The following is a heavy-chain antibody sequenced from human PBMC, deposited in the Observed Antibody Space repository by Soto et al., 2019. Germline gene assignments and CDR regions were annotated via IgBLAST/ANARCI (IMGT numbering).Heavy chain of an antibody. CDR3: ARVGFNWNDDYYGMDV. J-gene: IGHJ6*02. CDR1: GVSCTGYY. D-gene: IGHD1-20*01. CDR2: INHSGST. Sequence: PETLSLISAAYGVSCTGYYWSWSRQPPGKGLEWIGEINHSGSTNYNPSLKSRVTISVDTSKNQFSLKLSSVTAADTAVYYCARVGFNWNDDYYGMDVWGQGTTVT. V-gene: IGHV4-34*01.